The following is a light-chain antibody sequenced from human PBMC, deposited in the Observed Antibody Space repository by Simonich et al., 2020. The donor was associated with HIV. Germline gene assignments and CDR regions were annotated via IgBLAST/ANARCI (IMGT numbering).Light chain of an antibody. Sequence: EKVRTQSPATLSVTPGERATLSSRASQSVNRNLAWYQQKPGQAPRLLIYGASTRATCIPARFSGTGSGTEFTLTISSLQSEDFAVYYCQQYNNWWTFGQGTKVEIK. V-gene: IGKV3-15*01. CDR1: QSVNRN. J-gene: IGKJ1*01. CDR3: QQYNNWWT. CDR2: GAS.